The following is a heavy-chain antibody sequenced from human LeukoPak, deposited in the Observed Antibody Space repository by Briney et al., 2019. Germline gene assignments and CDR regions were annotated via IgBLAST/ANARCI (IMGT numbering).Heavy chain of an antibody. Sequence: PGRSLRLSCAASGFTFSSYWMHWVRHVPGKELVWVARINPGGSSITYADSVKGRFTISRDNAKNTLYLQMDSLRAEDTGVYYCARSNQADDYWGQGTLVTVSS. J-gene: IGHJ4*02. CDR2: INPGGSSI. V-gene: IGHV3-74*01. D-gene: IGHD1-14*01. CDR1: GFTFSSYW. CDR3: ARSNQADDY.